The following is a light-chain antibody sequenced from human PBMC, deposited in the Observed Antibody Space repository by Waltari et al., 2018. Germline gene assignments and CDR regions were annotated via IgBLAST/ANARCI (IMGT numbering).Light chain of an antibody. J-gene: IGLJ2*01. CDR3: GTWDTDLSVV. CDR2: DNN. CDR1: GSNIGTHF. Sequence: QSVLTQPPSVSAAPGQKVTISCSGTGSNIGTHFLSWYQQLPGTAPKLLIYDNNKRPSGIPDRFSGSKSGTSATLGITGLQTGDEADYYCGTWDTDLSVVFGGGTKLTVL. V-gene: IGLV1-51*01.